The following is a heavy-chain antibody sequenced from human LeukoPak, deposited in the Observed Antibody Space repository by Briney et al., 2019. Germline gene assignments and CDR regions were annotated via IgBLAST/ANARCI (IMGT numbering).Heavy chain of an antibody. CDR2: IIPIFGTA. J-gene: IGHJ5*02. Sequence: SVKVSCKASGGTFSSYAISGVRQAPGQGVEWMGGIIPIFGTANYAHKCQGRVTITTDESPSTASMELSSPRSEDTAVYYCARVIGEQQYQLPDSYNWFAPWGQGTLVTVSS. V-gene: IGHV1-69*05. CDR3: ARVIGEQQYQLPDSYNWFAP. CDR1: GGTFSSYA. D-gene: IGHD2-2*01.